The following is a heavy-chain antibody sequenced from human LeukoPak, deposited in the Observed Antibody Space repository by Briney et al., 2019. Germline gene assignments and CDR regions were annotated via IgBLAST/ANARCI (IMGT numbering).Heavy chain of an antibody. Sequence: SETLSLTCAVYGGSFTGYYWSWIRQPPGKGLEWIGEINNSGTTNYNPSLKSRVTISIDTSRNQFSLKLSSVTAADTAVYYCASDRYYDSSGPEVVWYYYMDVGGKGTMVTVFS. D-gene: IGHD3-22*01. CDR3: ASDRYYDSSGPEVVWYYYMDV. CDR2: INNSGTT. J-gene: IGHJ6*03. CDR1: GGSFTGYY. V-gene: IGHV4-34*01.